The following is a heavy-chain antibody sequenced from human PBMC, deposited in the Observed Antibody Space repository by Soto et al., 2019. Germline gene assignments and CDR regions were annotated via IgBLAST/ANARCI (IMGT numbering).Heavy chain of an antibody. D-gene: IGHD5-12*01. CDR1: GFSLSRSGVG. Sequence: QITLKESGATLVKPTQTLTLTCTISGFSLSRSGVGVGWIRQPPGKAPEWLAPIYWDDDKRYSPSLNRRLTITKDTSKDQVVLTMTNVDSVDTATYYCAHRSGYVRAFDIWGQGTMVTVSS. CDR3: AHRSGYVRAFDI. CDR2: IYWDDDK. J-gene: IGHJ3*02. V-gene: IGHV2-5*02.